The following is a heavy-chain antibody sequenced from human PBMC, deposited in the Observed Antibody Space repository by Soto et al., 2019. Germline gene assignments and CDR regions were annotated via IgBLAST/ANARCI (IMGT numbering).Heavy chain of an antibody. Sequence: QVQLVQSGAEVKKPGSSVKVSCKVSGGTFNIRWVRQAPGQGLEWMGGIIPVIDKANYARKFQGRVVISADRATNIVYMEMMSLTLEDTALYYCARGSGADAFDIWGQGTMVTVSS. J-gene: IGHJ3*02. D-gene: IGHD7-27*01. CDR3: ARGSGADAFDI. CDR1: GGTFN. V-gene: IGHV1-69*06. CDR2: IIPVIDKA.